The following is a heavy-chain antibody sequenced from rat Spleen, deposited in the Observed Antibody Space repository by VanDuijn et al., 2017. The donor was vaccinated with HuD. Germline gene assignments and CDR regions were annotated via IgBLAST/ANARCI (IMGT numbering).Heavy chain of an antibody. CDR2: IWTGGST. Sequence: QVQLKESGPGLVQPSQTLSLTCTVPGFSLTNFHVSWVRQPPGKGMEWIGIIWTGGSTAYNSLPKSRLSISRDTSKSQVFLKMNSLQTEDTATYYCVREANYPGITFDYWGQGVMVTVSS. J-gene: IGHJ2*01. CDR3: VREANYPGITFDY. CDR1: GFSLTNFH. D-gene: IGHD1-4*01. V-gene: IGHV2-43*01.